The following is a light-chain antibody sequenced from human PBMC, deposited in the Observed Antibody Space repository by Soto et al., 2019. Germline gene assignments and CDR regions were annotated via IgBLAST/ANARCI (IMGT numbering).Light chain of an antibody. CDR3: LQDNSYPLT. Sequence: DIQMTQSPSALATSVGDRGTSTCRSSHNIDTWLAWYQQKPGRAPKLLISDASTLESGAPSRFSGSGSGTDFTLTISSLQPEDFATYYCLQDNSYPLTFGGGTKVDIK. CDR2: DAS. CDR1: HNIDTW. J-gene: IGKJ4*01. V-gene: IGKV1-5*01.